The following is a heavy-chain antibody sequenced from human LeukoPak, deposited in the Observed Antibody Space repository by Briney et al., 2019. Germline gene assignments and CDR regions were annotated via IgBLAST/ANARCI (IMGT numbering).Heavy chain of an antibody. CDR3: ARVLADYGDYIGFDY. V-gene: IGHV3-21*01. CDR2: ISSSSSYI. D-gene: IGHD4-17*01. J-gene: IGHJ4*02. CDR1: GSTCSSYS. Sequence: GGSLRLSCAASGSTCSSYSMNWVRQAPGKGLEWVSSISSSSSYIYYADSVKGRFTISRDNAKNSLYLQMNSLRAEDTAVYYCARVLADYGDYIGFDYWGQGTLVTVSS.